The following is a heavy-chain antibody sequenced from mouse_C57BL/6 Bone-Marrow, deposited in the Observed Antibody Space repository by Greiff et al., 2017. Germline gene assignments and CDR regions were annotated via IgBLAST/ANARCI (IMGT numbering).Heavy chain of an antibody. CDR3: TTWGDYGFDY. J-gene: IGHJ2*01. V-gene: IGHV14-4*01. D-gene: IGHD2-4*01. Sequence: VQLQQSGAELVRPGASVKLSCTASGFNIKDDYMHWVKQRPEQGLEWIGWIDPENGDTEYASKFQGKAPITADTSSNTAYLQLSSLTSEDTAVYYCTTWGDYGFDYWGQGTTLTVSS. CDR1: GFNIKDDY. CDR2: IDPENGDT.